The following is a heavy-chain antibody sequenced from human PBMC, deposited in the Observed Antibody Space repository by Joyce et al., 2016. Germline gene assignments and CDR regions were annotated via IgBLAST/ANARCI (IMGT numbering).Heavy chain of an antibody. CDR3: ARDKWASAVAGTGFEY. CDR1: GITFSSNA. Sequence: QVQLVESGGGVVQPGRSLRLSWAAFGITFSSNAMHWVRQAPGKGLEWVAVISYDGSSKYYADSVKGRFTISRDNSKNTLDLQMSSLRAEDTAVYYCARDKWASAVAGTGFEYWGQGTLVTVSS. D-gene: IGHD6-19*01. V-gene: IGHV3-30-3*01. J-gene: IGHJ4*02. CDR2: ISYDGSSK.